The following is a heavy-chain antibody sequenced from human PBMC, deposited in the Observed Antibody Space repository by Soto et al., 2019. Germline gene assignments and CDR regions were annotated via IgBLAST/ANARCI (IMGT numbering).Heavy chain of an antibody. J-gene: IGHJ4*02. CDR3: ARVRENYFDY. Sequence: QMQLQESGPGLVKPSQTLSLTCTVSGDSDTSDSYRWSWIRQHPGKGLEWIGYIYYSGSPYYNPSLKSQATISVDTSKNQFSLRLTSVSGADSAVYSCARVRENYFDYWGQGILVTVSS. CDR2: IYYSGSP. V-gene: IGHV4-31*01. CDR1: GDSDTSDSYR.